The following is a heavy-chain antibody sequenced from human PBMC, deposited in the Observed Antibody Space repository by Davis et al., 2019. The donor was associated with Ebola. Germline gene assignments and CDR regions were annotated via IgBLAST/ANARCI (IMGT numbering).Heavy chain of an antibody. CDR3: AKDEYSSSSVGIVDY. Sequence: GGSLRLSCAASGFTFSSYAMSWVRQAPGKGLEWVSVISGSGGSTYYADSVKGRFTISRDNSKNTLYLQMNSLRAEDTAVYYCAKDEYSSSSVGIVDYWGQGTLVTVSS. V-gene: IGHV3-23*01. CDR2: ISGSGGST. D-gene: IGHD6-6*01. CDR1: GFTFSSYA. J-gene: IGHJ4*02.